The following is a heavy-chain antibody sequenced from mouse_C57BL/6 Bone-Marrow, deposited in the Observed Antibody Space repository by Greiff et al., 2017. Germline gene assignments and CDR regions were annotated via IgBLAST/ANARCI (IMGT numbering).Heavy chain of an antibody. Sequence: QVQLQQPGAELVKPGASVKLSCKASGYTFTSYWMHWVKQRPGQGLEWIGMIHPNSGSTNYNEKFKSKATLTVDKSSSTAYMQLSSLPSEDSAVYYCARGDYYGSPWFAYWGQGTLVTVSA. J-gene: IGHJ3*01. V-gene: IGHV1-64*01. CDR2: IHPNSGST. D-gene: IGHD1-1*01. CDR3: ARGDYYGSPWFAY. CDR1: GYTFTSYW.